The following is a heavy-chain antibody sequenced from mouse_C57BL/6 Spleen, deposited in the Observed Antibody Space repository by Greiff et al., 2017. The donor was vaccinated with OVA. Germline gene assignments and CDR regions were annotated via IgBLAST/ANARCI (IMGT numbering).Heavy chain of an antibody. Sequence: EVQLQQSGPELVKPGASVKISCKASGYTFTDYYMNWVKQSHGKSLEWIGDINPNNGGTSYNQKFKGKATLTVDKSSSTAYMELRSLTSEDSAVYYCARGDYYSHAMDYWGQGTSVTVSS. CDR1: GYTFTDYY. D-gene: IGHD2-12*01. CDR3: ARGDYYSHAMDY. CDR2: INPNNGGT. V-gene: IGHV1-26*01. J-gene: IGHJ4*01.